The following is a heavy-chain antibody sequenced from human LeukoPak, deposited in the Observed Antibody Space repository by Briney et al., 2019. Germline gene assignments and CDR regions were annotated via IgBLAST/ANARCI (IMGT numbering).Heavy chain of an antibody. Sequence: SETLSLTCAVYGGSFSGYYWSWIRQPPGKGLEWIGEINHSGSTNYNLSLKSRVTISVDTSKNQFSLKLSSVTAADTAVYYCARGKGYSYGYGWFDPWGQGTLVTVSS. CDR1: GGSFSGYY. CDR2: INHSGST. J-gene: IGHJ5*02. D-gene: IGHD5-18*01. V-gene: IGHV4-34*01. CDR3: ARGKGYSYGYGWFDP.